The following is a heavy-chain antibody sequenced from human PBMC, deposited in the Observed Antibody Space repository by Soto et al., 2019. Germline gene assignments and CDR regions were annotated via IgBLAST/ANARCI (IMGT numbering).Heavy chain of an antibody. V-gene: IGHV3-9*01. J-gene: IGHJ6*02. Sequence: EVQLVESGGGLVQPGRSLRLSCAASGFTFDDYAMHWVRQAPGKGLEWVSGISWNSGSIGYADSVKGRFTISRDNAKNSLYLQMNSLRAEDTALYYCARDKNGAWGLHRHHHTYGMDVWGQGTTVTVSS. CDR1: GFTFDDYA. CDR2: ISWNSGSI. CDR3: ARDKNGAWGLHRHHHTYGMDV. D-gene: IGHD3-16*01.